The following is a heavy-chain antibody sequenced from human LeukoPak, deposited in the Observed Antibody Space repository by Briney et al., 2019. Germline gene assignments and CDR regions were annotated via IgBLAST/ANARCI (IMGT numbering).Heavy chain of an antibody. CDR1: GGSFSGYY. CDR3: ARDTVAHDY. V-gene: IGHV4-34*01. D-gene: IGHD4-23*01. CDR2: INHSGST. J-gene: IGHJ4*02. Sequence: SETLSLTCAVYGGSFSGYYWSWIRQPPGKGLEWIGEINHSGSTNYNPSLKSRVTISVDTSKNQFSLKLSSVTAADTAVYYCARDTVAHDYWGQGTLVTVSS.